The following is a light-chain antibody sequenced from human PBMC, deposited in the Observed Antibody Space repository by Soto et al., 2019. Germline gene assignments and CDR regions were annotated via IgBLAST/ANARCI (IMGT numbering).Light chain of an antibody. CDR1: QSVSSGY. V-gene: IGKV3D-20*02. J-gene: IGKJ5*01. Sequence: IVLTQSPGSLSLSPVERATLSCRASQSVSSGYVAWYQQKPGQSPRLLMYGAGNRASGIPDRFSGSGSGTDFTLTISSLEPEDFAVYYCHQRQYWPPITFGQGTRLEIK. CDR3: HQRQYWPPIT. CDR2: GAG.